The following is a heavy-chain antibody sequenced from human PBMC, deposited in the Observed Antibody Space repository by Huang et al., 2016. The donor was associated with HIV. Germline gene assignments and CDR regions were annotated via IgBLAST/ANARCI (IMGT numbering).Heavy chain of an antibody. Sequence: QVQLVESGGGVVQPGGSLGLSCAASGFIFSSYGMHWVRQAAGKGLEWVACIRYDGSNKYYADSVKGRFTISRDNSKNTLYLQMNSLRPEDTAVYYCAKDRGDCIDYWGQGTLVTVSS. V-gene: IGHV3-30*02. J-gene: IGHJ4*02. CDR3: AKDRGDCIDY. CDR1: GFIFSSYG. D-gene: IGHD2-21*02. CDR2: IRYDGSNK.